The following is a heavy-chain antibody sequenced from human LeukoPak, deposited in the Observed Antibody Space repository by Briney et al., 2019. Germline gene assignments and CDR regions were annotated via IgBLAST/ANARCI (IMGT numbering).Heavy chain of an antibody. V-gene: IGHV3-33*01. CDR1: GFTFSSYG. CDR3: ARGDPPRRITIFGVVTPPRFYGMDV. J-gene: IGHJ6*02. D-gene: IGHD3-3*01. Sequence: GGSLRLSCAASGFTFSSYGMHWVRQAPGKGLEWVAVIWYDGSNKYYADSVKGRFTISRDNSKNTPYLQMNSLRAEDTAVYYCARGDPPRRITIFGVVTPPRFYGMDVWGQGTTVTVSS. CDR2: IWYDGSNK.